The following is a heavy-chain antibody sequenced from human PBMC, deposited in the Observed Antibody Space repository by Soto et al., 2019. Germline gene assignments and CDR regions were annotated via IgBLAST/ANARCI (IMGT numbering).Heavy chain of an antibody. V-gene: IGHV1-18*01. D-gene: IGHD3-10*01. Sequence: ASVKVSCKASGYTFTSYGISWVRQAPGQGLEWMGRISAYNGKANYAQKFQGRVTITTDKSTSTAYMELSSLRSEDAAVYYCARLSGGFLDYWGQGTLVTVSS. CDR3: ARLSGGFLDY. CDR2: ISAYNGKA. J-gene: IGHJ4*02. CDR1: GYTFTSYG.